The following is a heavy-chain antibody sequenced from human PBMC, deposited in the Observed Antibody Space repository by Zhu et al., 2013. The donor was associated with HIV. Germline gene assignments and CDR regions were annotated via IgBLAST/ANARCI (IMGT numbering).Heavy chain of an antibody. Sequence: QVQLVQSGAEVKKPGASVRVSCKASGYSFTSYYIHWVRQAPGQGLEWMGIINPGGGNTNYAQKFQGRVTMTRHLSTKTVYMDLSSLTSDDTAIYYCARDRMGLGDSHGFKAFEIWGQGTVVTVSS. D-gene: IGHD5-18*01. J-gene: IGHJ3*02. CDR1: GYSFTSYY. CDR2: INPGGGNT. CDR3: ARDRMGLGDSHGFKAFEI. V-gene: IGHV1-46*01.